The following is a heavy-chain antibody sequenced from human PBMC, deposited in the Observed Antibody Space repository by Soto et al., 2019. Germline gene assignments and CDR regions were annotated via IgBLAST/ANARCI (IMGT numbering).Heavy chain of an antibody. CDR2: ISAYNGNT. Sequence: ASVKVSCNASGYTFTSYFISWVRQAPGQGLEWMGWISAYNGNTNYAQKLQGRVTMTTDTSTSTAYMELRSLRSDDTAVYYCARDRPKWTDAFDIWGQGKMVTVSS. V-gene: IGHV1-18*01. CDR1: GYTFTSYF. CDR3: ARDRPKWTDAFDI. J-gene: IGHJ3*02. D-gene: IGHD6-6*01.